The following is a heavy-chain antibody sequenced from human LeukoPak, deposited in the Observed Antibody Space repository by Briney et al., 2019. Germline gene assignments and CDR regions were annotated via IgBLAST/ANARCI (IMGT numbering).Heavy chain of an antibody. CDR2: IYSSGST. V-gene: IGHV4-4*07. D-gene: IGHD4/OR15-4a*01. J-gene: IGHJ5*02. Sequence: SETLSLTCTEPGGSISNYDWSWVRQPAGKGLEWIGRIYSSGSTNNNPSFKSRVTMSVDTSNNQFSLKLTSVTAADTALYYCARDGAALQFDPWGEGTLVTVSS. CDR1: GGSISNYD. CDR3: ARDGAALQFDP.